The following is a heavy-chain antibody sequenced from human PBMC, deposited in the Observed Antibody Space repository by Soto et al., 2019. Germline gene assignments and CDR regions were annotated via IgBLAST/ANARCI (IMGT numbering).Heavy chain of an antibody. Sequence: GASVKVSWKASGGTFSSYAISWVRQAPGQGLEWMGGIIPIFGTANYAQKFQGRVTITADESTSTAYMELSSLRSEDTAVYYCAIDEWVARASNGMDVSGQATTVTVSS. D-gene: IGHD2-15*01. CDR2: IIPIFGTA. V-gene: IGHV1-69*13. J-gene: IGHJ6*02. CDR3: AIDEWVARASNGMDV. CDR1: GGTFSSYA.